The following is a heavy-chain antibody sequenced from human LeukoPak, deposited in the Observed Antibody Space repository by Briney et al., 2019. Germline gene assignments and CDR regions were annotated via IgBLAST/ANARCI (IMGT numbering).Heavy chain of an antibody. Sequence: PGGSLRLSCAASGFTFSSHAMSWVRQAPGRGLEWVSVISCSGGGTYYADSVTGRFTISSDNSKNTLYMQMNSLRAEARAVYYCAKAYQFGFHYLAYWGRGPLVSVSS. CDR3: AKAYQFGFHYLAY. CDR2: ISCSGGGT. J-gene: IGHJ4*02. CDR1: GFTFSSHA. V-gene: IGHV3-23*01. D-gene: IGHD2-2*01.